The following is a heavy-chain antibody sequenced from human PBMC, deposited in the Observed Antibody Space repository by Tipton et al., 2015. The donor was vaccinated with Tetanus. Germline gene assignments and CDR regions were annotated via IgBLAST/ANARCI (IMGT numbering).Heavy chain of an antibody. CDR2: IYYSGST. D-gene: IGHD1-1*01. J-gene: IGHJ3*02. Sequence: TLSLTCTVSGGSISSYYWSWIRQPPGKGLEWIGYIYYSGSTNYNPSLKSRVTISVDTSKNQFSLKLSSVTAADTAVYYCARVRPLMIPWKESAFDIWGQGTMVTVSS. CDR1: GGSISSYY. CDR3: ARVRPLMIPWKESAFDI. V-gene: IGHV4-59*01.